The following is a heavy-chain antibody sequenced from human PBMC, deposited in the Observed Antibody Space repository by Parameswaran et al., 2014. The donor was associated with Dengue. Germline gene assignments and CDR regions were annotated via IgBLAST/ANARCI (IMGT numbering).Heavy chain of an antibody. CDR2: ISSSSSYI. D-gene: IGHD3-22*01. J-gene: IGHJ6*02. Sequence: VRQAPGKGLEWVSSISSSSSYIYYADSVKGRFTISRDNAKNSLYLQMNSLRAEDTAVYYCAGSPLDSSGRTTSYYYGMDVWGQGTTVTVSS. V-gene: IGHV3-21*01. CDR3: AGSPLDSSGRTTSYYYGMDV.